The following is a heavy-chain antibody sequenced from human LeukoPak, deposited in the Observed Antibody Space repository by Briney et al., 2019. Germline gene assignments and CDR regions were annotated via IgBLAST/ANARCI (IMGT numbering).Heavy chain of an antibody. Sequence: GGSLRLSCAASGITFSSYAMHWVRQAPGKGLEWVAVISYDGSNKYYADSVKGRFTISRDNSKNTLYLQMNSLRAEDTAVYYCARDRGIAVAHYGMDVWGQGTTVTVSS. D-gene: IGHD6-19*01. CDR2: ISYDGSNK. J-gene: IGHJ6*02. CDR1: GITFSSYA. CDR3: ARDRGIAVAHYGMDV. V-gene: IGHV3-30-3*01.